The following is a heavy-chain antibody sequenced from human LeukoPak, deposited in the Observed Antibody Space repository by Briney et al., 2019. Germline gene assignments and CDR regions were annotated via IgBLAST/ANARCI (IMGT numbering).Heavy chain of an antibody. CDR1: GFTFSSYA. J-gene: IGHJ4*02. D-gene: IGHD5-24*01. Sequence: PGGSLRLSCAASGFTFSSYAMSWVRQAPGKGLEWVAFIRSNGGNKYYADAVKGRFTISRDNSKHTLYVQMNSLRAEDTAVYYCAKDRGSGMPTNFDYWGQGTLVTVSS. CDR2: IRSNGGNK. V-gene: IGHV3-30*02. CDR3: AKDRGSGMPTNFDY.